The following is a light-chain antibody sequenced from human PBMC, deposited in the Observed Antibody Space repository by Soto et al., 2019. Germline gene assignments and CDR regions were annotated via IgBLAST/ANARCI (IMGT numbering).Light chain of an antibody. CDR3: QQYHTSSIT. V-gene: IGKV1-9*01. CDR2: DAS. CDR1: QGISFY. J-gene: IGKJ5*01. Sequence: DIQLTQSPCCLSASVVDRVTVTCRASQGISFYLAWYQQKPGKAPQLLIYDASTLERGVPSRFSGTGYGTEFNLSIDSLQTDDFATYYYQQYHTSSITFGQGTRLEIK.